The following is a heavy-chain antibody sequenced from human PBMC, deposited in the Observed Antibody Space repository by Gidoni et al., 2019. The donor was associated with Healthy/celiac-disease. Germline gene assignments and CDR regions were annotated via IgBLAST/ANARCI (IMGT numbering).Heavy chain of an antibody. Sequence: EVQLVESGGGLVKPGGSLRLSCASSGFTFRSYSMHWVRPAPGKGLEWVPSISSSSSYIDNADSVKGRFTISRDNAKNSLYLQMNSLRAEDTAVYYCARDSRTYSSGWYVVPEGYYYYGMDVWGQGTTVTVSS. CDR1: GFTFRSYS. D-gene: IGHD6-19*01. CDR2: ISSSSSYI. J-gene: IGHJ6*02. V-gene: IGHV3-21*01. CDR3: ARDSRTYSSGWYVVPEGYYYYGMDV.